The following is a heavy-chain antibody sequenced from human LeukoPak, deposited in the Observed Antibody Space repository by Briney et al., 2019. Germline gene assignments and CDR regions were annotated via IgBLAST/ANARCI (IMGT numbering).Heavy chain of an antibody. D-gene: IGHD3-3*01. CDR2: ISYDGSNK. CDR1: GFTFSSYG. CDR3: ARGDFWSGYFSEFDP. V-gene: IGHV3-30*03. Sequence: GGSLRLSCAASGFTFSSYGMPWVRQAPGKGLEWVAVISYDGSNKYYADSVKGRFTISRDNSKNTLYLQMNSLRAEDTAVYYCARGDFWSGYFSEFDPWGQGTLVTVSS. J-gene: IGHJ5*02.